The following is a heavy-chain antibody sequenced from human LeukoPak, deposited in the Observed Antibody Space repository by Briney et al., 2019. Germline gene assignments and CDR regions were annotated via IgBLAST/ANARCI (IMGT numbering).Heavy chain of an antibody. J-gene: IGHJ6*03. CDR1: GGSISSSSYY. V-gene: IGHV4-39*07. CDR3: ARFVVVRGPMEYYYYYMYV. CDR2: IYYSGST. Sequence: PSETLSLTCTVSGGSISSSSYYWGWIRQPPGKGREWIGSIYYSGSTYYNPSLKSRVTISVNTAKSQFSLKLSSVTAADTAVFFCARFVVVRGPMEYYYYYMYVWGRGTTVIVSS. D-gene: IGHD2-2*01.